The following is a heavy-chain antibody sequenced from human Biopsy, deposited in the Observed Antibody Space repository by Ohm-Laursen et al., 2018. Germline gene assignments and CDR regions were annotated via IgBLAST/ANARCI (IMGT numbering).Heavy chain of an antibody. CDR3: ARGPKRLTGTSYFED. V-gene: IGHV4-4*07. CDR2: LYTSGDT. CDR1: SGLISNYY. J-gene: IGHJ4*02. Sequence: GTLSLTCTVSSGLISNYYWSWIRQPPGKGLEWIGRLYTSGDTNYNPSLKSRVSVSEDTSKNQFSLRLTSVTAADTAVYYCARGPKRLTGTSYFEDWGRGILVTVSS. D-gene: IGHD1-7*01.